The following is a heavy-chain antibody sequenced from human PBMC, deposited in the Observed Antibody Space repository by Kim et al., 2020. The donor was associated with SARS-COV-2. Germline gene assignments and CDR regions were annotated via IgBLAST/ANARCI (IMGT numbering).Heavy chain of an antibody. CDR3: ATSHKWNYILDY. J-gene: IGHJ4*02. Sequence: DAVRGRLTISRKNSKNTLFVQMNSLRADDTAVYYGATSHKWNYILDYWGQGTLVTVSS. D-gene: IGHD1-7*01. V-gene: IGHV3-53*01.